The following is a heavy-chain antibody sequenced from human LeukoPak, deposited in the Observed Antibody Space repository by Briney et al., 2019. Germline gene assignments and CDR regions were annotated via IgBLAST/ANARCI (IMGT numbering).Heavy chain of an antibody. CDR1: GGSITSGAYA. J-gene: IGHJ4*02. CDR3: ARGGGFYGSGTTHFDY. V-gene: IGHV4-30-2*01. D-gene: IGHD3-10*01. Sequence: KPSETLSLTCAVSGGSITSGAYAWSWIRQPPGKGLEWIGYIYRSGSTFYKPSLKSRLSITIDKSKNQFSLNLRSVTAADTAFYYCARGGGFYGSGTTHFDYWGQGTLATVSS. CDR2: IYRSGST.